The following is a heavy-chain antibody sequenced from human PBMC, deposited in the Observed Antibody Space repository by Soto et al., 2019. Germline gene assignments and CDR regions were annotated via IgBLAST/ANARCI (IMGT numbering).Heavy chain of an antibody. Sequence: GGSLRLSCAASGFTFSTYPMSWVRQSPGKGLEWVSGISGSGISTYYTDSVKGRFTISRDNSKNTVFLQMNSLRDEDTAVYYCVKPPVITASYYYYDMDVWGQGTTVTVSS. D-gene: IGHD4-4*01. CDR1: GFTFSTYP. CDR2: ISGSGIST. J-gene: IGHJ6*02. CDR3: VKPPVITASYYYYDMDV. V-gene: IGHV3-23*01.